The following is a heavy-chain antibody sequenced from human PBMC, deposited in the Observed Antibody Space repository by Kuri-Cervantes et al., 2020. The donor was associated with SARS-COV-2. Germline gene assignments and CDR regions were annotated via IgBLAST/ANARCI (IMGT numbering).Heavy chain of an antibody. D-gene: IGHD5-24*01. CDR3: ARDRKGDGYGHFDY. J-gene: IGHJ4*02. Sequence: SETLSLTCTVSGGSISSHYWSWVRQPPGKHLEWIGWPTKSDPSLEGRVTVSLDTSKNQVSLKLTSVTAADTAVYYCARDRKGDGYGHFDYRGQGTLVTVSS. V-gene: IGHV4-59*11. CDR1: GGSISSHY. CDR2: PT.